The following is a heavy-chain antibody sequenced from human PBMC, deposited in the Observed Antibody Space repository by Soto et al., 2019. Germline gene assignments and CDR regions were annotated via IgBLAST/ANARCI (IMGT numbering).Heavy chain of an antibody. CDR3: AKDQLFLEWLLAGWYFDC. V-gene: IGHV3-23*01. Sequence: EVQLLESGGGLVQPGGSLRLSCAASGFTFSSYAMSWVRQAPGKGLEWVSAISGSGGSTYYADSVKGRFTISRDNSKNTLYLQMNSLRAEDTAVYYCAKDQLFLEWLLAGWYFDCWGQGTLVTVSS. J-gene: IGHJ4*02. D-gene: IGHD3-3*01. CDR2: ISGSGGST. CDR1: GFTFSSYA.